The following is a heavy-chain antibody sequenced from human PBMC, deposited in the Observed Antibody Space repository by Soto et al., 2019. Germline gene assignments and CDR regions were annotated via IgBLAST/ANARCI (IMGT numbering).Heavy chain of an antibody. CDR2: IYATGTT. V-gene: IGHV4-4*07. CDR3: LRDGPKPLREWFDP. D-gene: IGHD1-26*01. CDR1: GASISGFY. J-gene: IGHJ5*02. Sequence: SETLSLTCTAAGASISGFYWSSIRKSAGKGLEWIGRIYATGTTDYNPSLKCRVMMSLHASKKQFSRKLRFVIAADTAVYYCLRDGPKPLREWFDPMGHG.